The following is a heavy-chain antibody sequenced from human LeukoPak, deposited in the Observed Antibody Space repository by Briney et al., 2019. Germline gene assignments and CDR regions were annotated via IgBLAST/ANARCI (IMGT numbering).Heavy chain of an antibody. J-gene: IGHJ6*02. CDR1: GFRFSSHA. V-gene: IGHV3-23*01. CDR3: AKYYYDSSRQGMDV. CDR2: IVGSGDST. Sequence: GGSLRLSCAASGFRFSSHAMSWVRQAPGKGLEWVSAIVGSGDSTYYADSVKGRFTISRENSKNTLYLQMNSLTAEDTALYYCAKYYYDSSRQGMDVWGQGTTVTVSS. D-gene: IGHD3-22*01.